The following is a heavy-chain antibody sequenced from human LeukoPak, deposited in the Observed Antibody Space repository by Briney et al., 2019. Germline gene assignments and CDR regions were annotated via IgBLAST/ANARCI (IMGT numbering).Heavy chain of an antibody. V-gene: IGHV3-23*01. D-gene: IGHD4-17*01. CDR3: AKATTVTYYYYYGMDV. CDR1: GFTFSSYA. Sequence: GGSLRLFCAASGFTFSSYAMSWVRQAPGKGLEWVSAISGSGGSTYYADSVKGRFTISRDNSKNTLYLQMNSLRAEDTAVYYCAKATTVTYYYYYGMDVWGQGTTVTVSS. CDR2: ISGSGGST. J-gene: IGHJ6*02.